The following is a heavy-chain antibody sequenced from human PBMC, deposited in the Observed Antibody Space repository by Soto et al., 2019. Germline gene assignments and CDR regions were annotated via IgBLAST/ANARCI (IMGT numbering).Heavy chain of an antibody. D-gene: IGHD2-2*01. V-gene: IGHV3-23*01. CDR2: ISGSGGST. CDR3: AKGSVVVTAALRLGHYYFDY. J-gene: IGHJ4*02. Sequence: GSLRLSCAASGFTFSSYAMSWVRQAPGEGLEWVSAISGSGGSTYYADSVKGRFTISRDNSKNTLYLQMNSLRAEDTAVYYCAKGSVVVTAALRLGHYYFDYWGKGTLVTVSS. CDR1: GFTFSSYA.